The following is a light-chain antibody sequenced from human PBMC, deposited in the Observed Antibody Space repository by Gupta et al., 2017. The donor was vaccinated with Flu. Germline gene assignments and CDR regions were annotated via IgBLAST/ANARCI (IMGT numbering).Light chain of an antibody. CDR1: QSISVY. Sequence: PATLSVSPGERVTLSCRASQSISVYLAWYQQKPGQAPRLLIYGASSRATGIPARFSGSGFGTEFTLTITSRQSEDFAIYYCPQESYFSVPFGRGTKVDIK. J-gene: IGKJ4*01. CDR2: GAS. CDR3: PQESYFSVP. V-gene: IGKV3-15*01.